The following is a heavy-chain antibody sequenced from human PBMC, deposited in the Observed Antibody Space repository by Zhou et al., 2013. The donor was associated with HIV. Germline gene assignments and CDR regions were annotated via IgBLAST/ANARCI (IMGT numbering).Heavy chain of an antibody. J-gene: IGHJ4*02. CDR2: IIPISGTT. D-gene: IGHD2-15*01. CDR1: GGTSSNNA. CDR3: ASWGYCSGGSCYSDY. V-gene: IGHV1-69*05. Sequence: QVQLVQSGAEVKRPGSSVKVSCKASGGTSSNNAIAWVRQAPGQGLEWMGGIIPISGTTNYAQKFRDRVTITTDESTRTAYMELRSLSSDDTAVYYCASWGYCSGGSCYSDYWGQGTLVTVSS.